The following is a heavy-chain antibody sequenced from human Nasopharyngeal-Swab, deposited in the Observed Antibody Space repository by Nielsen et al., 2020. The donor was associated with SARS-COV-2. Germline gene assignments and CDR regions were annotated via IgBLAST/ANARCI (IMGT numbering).Heavy chain of an antibody. J-gene: IGHJ6*02. CDR1: GGSISSGGYY. V-gene: IGHV4-31*03. Sequence: SETLSLTCTVSGGSISSGGYYWSWIRQHPGKGLEWIGYIYYSGSTYYHPSLKSRVTISVDTSKNQFSLKLSSVTAADTAVYYCARDQQATDDFWSGYYSVRTENYGIDVWGQETTVTVSS. CDR2: IYYSGST. CDR3: ARDQQATDDFWSGYYSVRTENYGIDV. D-gene: IGHD3-3*01.